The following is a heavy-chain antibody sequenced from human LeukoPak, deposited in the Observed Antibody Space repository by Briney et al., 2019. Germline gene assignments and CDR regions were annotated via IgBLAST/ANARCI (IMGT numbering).Heavy chain of an antibody. CDR2: IHHSGST. Sequence: PSGTLSLACAVSGGSISSSNWWSWVRQPPGKGLEWIGEIHHSGSTNYNPSLKSRVTISVDKSKNQFSLKLSSVTAADTAVYYCAREYCGGDCYRTGNYFDYWGQGTLVTVSS. CDR3: AREYCGGDCYRTGNYFDY. CDR1: GGSISSSNW. V-gene: IGHV4-4*02. J-gene: IGHJ4*02. D-gene: IGHD2-21*02.